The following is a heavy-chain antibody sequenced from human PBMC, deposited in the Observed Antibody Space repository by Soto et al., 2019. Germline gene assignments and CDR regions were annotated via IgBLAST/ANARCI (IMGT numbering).Heavy chain of an antibody. J-gene: IGHJ5*02. Sequence: EASVKVSCKASGYTFTSYDINWVRQATGQGLEWMGWMNPNSGNTGYAQKFQGRVTMTRNTSISTAYMELSSLRSEDTAVYYCAMGFGSGSYYTIKKLYWFDPWGQGTLVTVSS. CDR3: AMGFGSGSYYTIKKLYWFDP. CDR1: GYTFTSYD. V-gene: IGHV1-8*01. D-gene: IGHD3-10*01. CDR2: MNPNSGNT.